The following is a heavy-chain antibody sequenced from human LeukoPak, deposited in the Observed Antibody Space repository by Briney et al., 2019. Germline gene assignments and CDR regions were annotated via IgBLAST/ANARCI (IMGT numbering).Heavy chain of an antibody. V-gene: IGHV3-11*04. D-gene: IGHD3-22*01. CDR1: GFTFSDYF. CDR2: ITSRGSTI. Sequence: SGGSLRLSCAASGFTFSDYFMSWIRQAPGKGLEWVSYITSRGSTIYYADSVKGRFTISRDNAKNSLYLQMNSLRAEDTAVYYCARAGGPNYYDSSGPKYFQHWGQGTLVTVSS. J-gene: IGHJ1*01. CDR3: ARAGGPNYYDSSGPKYFQH.